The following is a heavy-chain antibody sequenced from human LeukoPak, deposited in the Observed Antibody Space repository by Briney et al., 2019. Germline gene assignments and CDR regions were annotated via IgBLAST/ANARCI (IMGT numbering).Heavy chain of an antibody. J-gene: IGHJ4*02. CDR2: INWNGGST. D-gene: IGHD6-19*01. CDR3: ARDGRSGWYTDQ. V-gene: IGHV3-20*04. Sequence: GGSLRLSCAASGFTLNDYGMSWVRQAPGKGLEWVAGINWNGGSTDYADSLKGRFTISRDNAKNSLYLQMNSLRAEDTAFYYCARDGRSGWYTDQWGQGTLVTVSS. CDR1: GFTLNDYG.